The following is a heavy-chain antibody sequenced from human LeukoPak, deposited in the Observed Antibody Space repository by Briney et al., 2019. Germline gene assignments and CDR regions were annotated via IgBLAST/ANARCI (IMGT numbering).Heavy chain of an antibody. D-gene: IGHD6-19*01. J-gene: IGHJ4*02. CDR2: IYHSGST. CDR1: GGSISSSNW. Sequence: SETLSLTCAVSGGSISSSNWWSWVRQPPGKGLEWIGEIYHSGSTNYNPSLKSRVTISADKSKNQFSLKLSSVTAADTAVYYCARGIAVATARPFDYWGQGTLVTVSS. V-gene: IGHV4-4*02. CDR3: ARGIAVATARPFDY.